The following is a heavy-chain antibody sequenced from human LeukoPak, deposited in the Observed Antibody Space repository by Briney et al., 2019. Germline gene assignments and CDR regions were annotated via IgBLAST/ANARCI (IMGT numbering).Heavy chain of an antibody. CDR2: IIPISGTA. D-gene: IGHD3-22*01. V-gene: IGHV1-69*05. CDR1: GGTFSSYA. J-gene: IGHJ1*01. CDR3: AREQTYYYDSSGSAAEYFQH. Sequence: GASVKVSCKASGGTFSSYAISWVRQAPGQGLEWMGRIIPISGTANYAQKFQGRVTITTDESTSTAYMELSSLRSEDTAVYYCAREQTYYYDSSGSAAEYFQHWGQGTLVTVSS.